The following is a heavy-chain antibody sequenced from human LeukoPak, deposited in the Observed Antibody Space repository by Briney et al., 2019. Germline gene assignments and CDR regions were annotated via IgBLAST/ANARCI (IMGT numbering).Heavy chain of an antibody. D-gene: IGHD3-10*01. V-gene: IGHV3-30*04. Sequence: GGSLRLSCAASGFTFLSYAMHGVRQAPGKGVAGVAGIPKDGSNKYYADSVKGRFTISRDNSENTLYLQMNSLRAEDTAVYYCLVNTMVRGPTGNWFDSWGQGTLVTVSS. J-gene: IGHJ5*01. CDR1: GFTFLSYA. CDR2: IPKDGSNK. CDR3: LVNTMVRGPTGNWFDS.